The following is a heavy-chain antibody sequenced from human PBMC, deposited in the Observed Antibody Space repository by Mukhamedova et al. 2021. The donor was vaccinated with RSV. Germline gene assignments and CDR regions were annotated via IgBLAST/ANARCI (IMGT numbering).Heavy chain of an antibody. V-gene: IGHV3-23*01. CDR3: AKAPHSSGRANWFDP. D-gene: IGHD1-26*01. CDR2: ISGSDGST. J-gene: IGHJ5*02. Sequence: VSAISGSDGSTYYADSVRGRFTISRDNSKNTLYLQMSSLRADDTAVYYCAKAPHSSGRANWFDPWGPGTLVTVSS.